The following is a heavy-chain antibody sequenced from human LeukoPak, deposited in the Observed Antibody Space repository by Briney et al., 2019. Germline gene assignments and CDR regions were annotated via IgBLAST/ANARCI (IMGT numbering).Heavy chain of an antibody. CDR2: ISWNSGSI. Sequence: GRPLRLSCAASGFTFDDYAMHWVRQAPGKGLEWVSGISWNSGSIGYADSVKGRFTISRDNAKNSLYLQMNSLRAEDTALYYCAKADIWGQGTMVTVSS. V-gene: IGHV3-9*01. J-gene: IGHJ3*02. CDR3: AKADI. CDR1: GFTFDDYA.